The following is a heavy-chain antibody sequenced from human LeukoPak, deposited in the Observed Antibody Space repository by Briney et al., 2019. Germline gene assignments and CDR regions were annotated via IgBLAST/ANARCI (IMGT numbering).Heavy chain of an antibody. CDR2: IYTSGST. J-gene: IGHJ6*03. D-gene: IGHD6-6*01. CDR1: GGSISSYY. Sequence: PSETLSLTCTVSGGSISSYYWSWVRQPAGKGLEWVGRIYTSGSTNYNPSLKSRVTMSVDTSKNQFSLKLSSVTAADTAVYYCARGGSSSSPGYYYYYMDVWGKGTTVTVSS. CDR3: ARGGSSSSPGYYYYYMDV. V-gene: IGHV4-4*07.